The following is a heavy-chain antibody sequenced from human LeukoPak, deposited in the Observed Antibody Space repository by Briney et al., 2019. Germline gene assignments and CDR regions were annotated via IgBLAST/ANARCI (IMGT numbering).Heavy chain of an antibody. Sequence: SETLSLTCIVSGGSVSSGSYYWSWIRQPPGKGLEWIGYIYYSGSTNYNPSLKSRVTISVDTSKNQFSLKLSSVTAADTAVYYCARDSTYYYDSSGYSDYYYYYGMDVWDQGTTVTVSS. J-gene: IGHJ6*02. V-gene: IGHV4-61*01. D-gene: IGHD3-22*01. CDR3: ARDSTYYYDSSGYSDYYYYYGMDV. CDR1: GGSVSSGSYY. CDR2: IYYSGST.